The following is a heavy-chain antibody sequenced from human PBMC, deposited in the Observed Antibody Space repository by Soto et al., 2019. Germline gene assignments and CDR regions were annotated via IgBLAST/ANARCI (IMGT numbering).Heavy chain of an antibody. CDR2: ISYDGSNK. D-gene: IGHD5-12*01. CDR1: GFTFSSYA. V-gene: IGHV3-30*14. CDR3: ARLPGGLGDSGTTDFDY. J-gene: IGHJ4*02. Sequence: QVQLVESGGGVVQPGRSLRLSCAASGFTFSSYAMHWVRQAPGKGLEWVAVISYDGSNKYYADSVKGRFTISRDNSKNTLYLQMNSLRAEDTAVYYCARLPGGLGDSGTTDFDYWGQGTLVTVSS.